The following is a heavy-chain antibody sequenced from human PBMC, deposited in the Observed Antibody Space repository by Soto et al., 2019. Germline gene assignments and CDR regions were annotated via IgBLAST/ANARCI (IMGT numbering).Heavy chain of an antibody. D-gene: IGHD3-3*01. V-gene: IGHV2-5*02. CDR1: GFSLSTSGVG. Sequence: ESGPTLVNPTQTLTLTCTFSGFSLSTSGVGVGWIRQPPGKALEWLALIYWDDDKRYSPSLKSRLTITKDTSKNQVVLTMTNMDPVDTATYYCAHRPRPYYDFWSGYLSSVYYYYGMDVWGQGTTVTVSS. CDR2: IYWDDDK. CDR3: AHRPRPYYDFWSGYLSSVYYYYGMDV. J-gene: IGHJ6*02.